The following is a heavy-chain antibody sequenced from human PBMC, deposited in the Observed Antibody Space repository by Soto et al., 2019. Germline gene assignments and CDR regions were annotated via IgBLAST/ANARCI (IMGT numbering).Heavy chain of an antibody. D-gene: IGHD2-15*01. CDR2: INHSGNT. Sequence: QVQLQQWGAGLLKPSETLSLTCAVYGGSFSGYYWSWIRQPPGKGLEWIGEINHSGNTNYNPSLKSRVTISVDTSKNHFSLKLSSVSAADTAVYYCARSYCSGGSCRKGTAIDYWGQGTLVTASS. J-gene: IGHJ4*02. CDR3: ARSYCSGGSCRKGTAIDY. V-gene: IGHV4-34*01. CDR1: GGSFSGYY.